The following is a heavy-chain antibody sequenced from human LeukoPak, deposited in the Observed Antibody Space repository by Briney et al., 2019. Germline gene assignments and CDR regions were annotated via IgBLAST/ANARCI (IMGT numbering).Heavy chain of an antibody. D-gene: IGHD2-2*01. Sequence: SETLSLTCTVSGGSISSYYWSWIRQPPGKGLEWIGYIYYSGSTNYNPSLKSRVTISVDTSKNQFSLKLSSVTAADTAVYYCAAISYCSSTSCFMGPYGMDVWGQGTTVTVSS. J-gene: IGHJ6*02. V-gene: IGHV4-59*08. CDR3: AAISYCSSTSCFMGPYGMDV. CDR1: GGSISSYY. CDR2: IYYSGST.